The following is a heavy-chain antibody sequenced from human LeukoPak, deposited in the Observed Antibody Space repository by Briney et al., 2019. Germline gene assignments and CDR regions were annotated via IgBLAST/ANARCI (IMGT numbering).Heavy chain of an antibody. D-gene: IGHD3-9*01. V-gene: IGHV3-23*01. CDR2: ISGSGGST. Sequence: GGSLRLSCAASGFTFSSYAMSWVRQAPGKGLEWVSAISGSGGSTYYADSVKGRFTISRDNSKNTLYLQMNSLRAEDTAVYYCASGGERYFDWLLSGSFDYWGQGTLVTVSS. CDR3: ASGGERYFDWLLSGSFDY. CDR1: GFTFSSYA. J-gene: IGHJ4*02.